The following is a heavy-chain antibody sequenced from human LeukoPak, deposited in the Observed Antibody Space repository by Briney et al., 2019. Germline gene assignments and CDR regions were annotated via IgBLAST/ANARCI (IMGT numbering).Heavy chain of an antibody. V-gene: IGHV4-38-2*01. D-gene: IGHD1/OR15-1a*01. Sequence: SETLSLTCAVSGHSISSDYYWSWIRQPPGKGLEWIGSIYHSGSTYYNPSFKSRVTILVDTSKNQFSLKLSSVTAADTAVYYCARAYRTIDYWGQGTLVTVSS. CDR2: IYHSGST. J-gene: IGHJ4*02. CDR3: ARAYRTIDY. CDR1: GHSISSDYY.